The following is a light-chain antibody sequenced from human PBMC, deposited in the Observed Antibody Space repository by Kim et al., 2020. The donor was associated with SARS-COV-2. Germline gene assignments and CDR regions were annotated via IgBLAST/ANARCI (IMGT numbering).Light chain of an antibody. J-gene: IGLJ2*01. CDR3: NSRDSSGNHVV. Sequence: ALGQTVRITCQGDSLRSYYASWYQQKPGQAPVLVIYGKNNRPSGIPDRFSGSSSGNTASLTITGTQAEDEADYYCNSRDSSGNHVVFGGGTQLTVL. CDR2: GKN. CDR1: SLRSYY. V-gene: IGLV3-19*01.